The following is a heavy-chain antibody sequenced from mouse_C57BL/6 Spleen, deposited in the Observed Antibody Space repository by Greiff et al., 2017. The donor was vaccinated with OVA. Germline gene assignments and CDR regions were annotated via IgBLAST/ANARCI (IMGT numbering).Heavy chain of an antibody. D-gene: IGHD2-4*01. Sequence: EVQVVESGGGLVKPGGSLKLSCAASGFTFSDYGMHWVRQAPEKGLEWVAYISSGSSTIYYADTVKGRFTISRDNAKNTLFLQMTSLRSEDTAMYYCARIYYDYDEGYYYAMDYWGQGTSVTVSS. CDR2: ISSGSSTI. CDR3: ARIYYDYDEGYYYAMDY. J-gene: IGHJ4*01. V-gene: IGHV5-17*01. CDR1: GFTFSDYG.